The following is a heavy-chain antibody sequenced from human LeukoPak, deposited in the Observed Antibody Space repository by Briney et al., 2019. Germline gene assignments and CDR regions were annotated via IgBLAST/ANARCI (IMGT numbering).Heavy chain of an antibody. Sequence: PGGSLRLSWAASGLTVSRYEMSWVRQAPGKGLEWVSYISSSGSTIYYADSVKGRFTISRDNAKNSLYLQMNSLRAEDTAVYYCAREGRYFLLWGQGTLVTVSS. CDR2: ISSSGSTI. CDR1: GLTVSRYE. J-gene: IGHJ4*02. D-gene: IGHD3-9*01. V-gene: IGHV3-48*03. CDR3: AREGRYFLL.